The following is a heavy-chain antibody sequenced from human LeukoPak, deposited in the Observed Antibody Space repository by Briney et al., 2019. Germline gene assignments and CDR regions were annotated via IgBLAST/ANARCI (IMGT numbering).Heavy chain of an antibody. D-gene: IGHD3-22*01. Sequence: GGSLRLSCAASGFTFEDYAMHWVRQAPGKGREWVSGITWNSGSTAYADSVKGRFTISRDNAKNSLYLQMNSLRPEDTALYYCAKPSSGYLIASGAFDIWGQGTMVTVSS. V-gene: IGHV3-9*01. J-gene: IGHJ3*02. CDR3: AKPSSGYLIASGAFDI. CDR1: GFTFEDYA. CDR2: ITWNSGST.